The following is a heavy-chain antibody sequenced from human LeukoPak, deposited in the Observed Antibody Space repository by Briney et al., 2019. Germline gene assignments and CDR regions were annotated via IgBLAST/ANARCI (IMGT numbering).Heavy chain of an antibody. CDR1: GYTFTGYY. CDR3: ARDRDDFWSGYYHY. V-gene: IGHV1-2*02. J-gene: IGHJ4*02. Sequence: ASVKVSCKASGYTFTGYYMHWVRQAPGQGLEWMGWINPNSGGTNYAQKFQGRVTITRDTPISTAYMELSRLRSDDTAVYYCARDRDDFWSGYYHYWGQGTLVTVSS. CDR2: INPNSGGT. D-gene: IGHD3-3*01.